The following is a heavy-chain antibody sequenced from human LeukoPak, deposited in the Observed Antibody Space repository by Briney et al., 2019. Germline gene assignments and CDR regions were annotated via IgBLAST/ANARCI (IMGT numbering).Heavy chain of an antibody. J-gene: IGHJ4*02. V-gene: IGHV4-59*12. CDR3: ARDSSGWSFDY. CDR1: GGSISSNH. D-gene: IGHD6-19*01. Sequence: SETLSLTCTVSGGSISSNHWSWVRQPPGKGLEWIAYNYYSGSTNQNPSLKSRVTISIDTSKNQFSLKLSSVTAADTAVYYCARDSSGWSFDYWGQGTVVTVSS. CDR2: NYYSGST.